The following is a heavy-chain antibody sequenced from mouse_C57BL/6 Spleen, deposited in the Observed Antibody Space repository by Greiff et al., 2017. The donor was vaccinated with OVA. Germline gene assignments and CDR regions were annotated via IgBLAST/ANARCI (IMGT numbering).Heavy chain of an antibody. Sequence: QVQLQQPGAELVMPGASVKLSCKASGYTFTSYWMHWVKQRPGQGLEWIGEIDPSDSYTNYNQKFKGKSTLTVDKSSSTAYMQLSSLTSEDSAVEYCARREGYYGSSYGAMDYWGQGTSVTVSS. CDR3: ARREGYYGSSYGAMDY. CDR2: IDPSDSYT. CDR1: GYTFTSYW. J-gene: IGHJ4*01. V-gene: IGHV1-69*01. D-gene: IGHD1-1*01.